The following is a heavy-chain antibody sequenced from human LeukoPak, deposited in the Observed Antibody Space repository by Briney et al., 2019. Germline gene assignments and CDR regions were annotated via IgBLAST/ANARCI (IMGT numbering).Heavy chain of an antibody. CDR3: ASTYYYDSSGYYLDY. CDR1: GYSISSGYY. V-gene: IGHV3-53*01. J-gene: IGHJ4*02. D-gene: IGHD3-22*01. CDR2: IYSGGST. Sequence: PSETLSLTCTVSGYSISSGYYWGWVRQAPGKGLEWVSVIYSGGSTYYADSVKGRFTISRDNSKNTLYLQMNSLRAEDTAVYYCASTYYYDSSGYYLDYWGQGTLVTVSS.